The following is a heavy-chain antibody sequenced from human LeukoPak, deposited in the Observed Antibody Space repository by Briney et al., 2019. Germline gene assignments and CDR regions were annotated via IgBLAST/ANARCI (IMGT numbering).Heavy chain of an antibody. Sequence: SETLSLTCTVSGGSISSSIYYWGWIRQPPGKGLELIGHVYYTGSAYFNPSLKSRVTMSVDTSKNQFSLNLSSVTAADTAVYYCARLKNDWGLWYFDLWGRGTLVTVSS. CDR2: VYYTGSA. CDR3: ARLKNDWGLWYFDL. CDR1: GGSISSSIYY. V-gene: IGHV4-39*01. D-gene: IGHD3-9*01. J-gene: IGHJ2*01.